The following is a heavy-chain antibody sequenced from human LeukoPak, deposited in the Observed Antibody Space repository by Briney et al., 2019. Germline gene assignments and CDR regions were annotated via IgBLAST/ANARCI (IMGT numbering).Heavy chain of an antibody. Sequence: SETLSLTCTVSGGSISSYYWSWIRQPAGKGLEWIGRIYSSGSTNYNPSLKSRVTISVDRSKNQFSLKLSSVTAADTAVYYCARAMVRGVTGFDYWGQGTLVTVSS. D-gene: IGHD3-10*01. CDR1: GGSISSYY. J-gene: IGHJ4*02. V-gene: IGHV4-4*07. CDR3: ARAMVRGVTGFDY. CDR2: IYSSGST.